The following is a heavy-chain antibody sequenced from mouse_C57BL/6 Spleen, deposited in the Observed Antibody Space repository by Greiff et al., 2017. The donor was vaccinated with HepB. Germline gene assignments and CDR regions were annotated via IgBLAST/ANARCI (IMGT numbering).Heavy chain of an antibody. D-gene: IGHD3-2*02. V-gene: IGHV1-69*01. J-gene: IGHJ2*01. Sequence: QVQLKQPGAELVMPGASVKLSCKASGYTFTSYWMHWVKQRPGQGLEWIGEIDPSDSYTNYNQKFKGKSTLTVDKSSSTAYMQLSSLTSEDSAVYYCARQEGTAQAFDYWGQGTTLTVSS. CDR3: ARQEGTAQAFDY. CDR1: GYTFTSYW. CDR2: IDPSDSYT.